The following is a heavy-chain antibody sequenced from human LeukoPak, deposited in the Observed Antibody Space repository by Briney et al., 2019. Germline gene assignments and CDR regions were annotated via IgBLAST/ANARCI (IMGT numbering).Heavy chain of an antibody. J-gene: IGHJ1*01. Sequence: GGSLRLSCAASGFTFSSYAMSWVRQAPGKGLEWVSAISGSGGSTYYADSVKGRFTISRDNSKNTLYLQMNSLRAEDTAVYYCAKRTLRRSWSAAGYFQHWGQGTLVTVSS. CDR3: AKRTLRRSWSAAGYFQH. CDR2: ISGSGGST. V-gene: IGHV3-23*01. D-gene: IGHD6-13*01. CDR1: GFTFSSYA.